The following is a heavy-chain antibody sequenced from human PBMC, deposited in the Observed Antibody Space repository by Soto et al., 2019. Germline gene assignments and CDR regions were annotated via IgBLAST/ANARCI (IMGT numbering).Heavy chain of an antibody. CDR1: GFTFSSYS. CDR3: ARVGADFWSGYYTLFDY. V-gene: IGHV3-48*01. D-gene: IGHD3-3*01. CDR2: ISSSSSTI. J-gene: IGHJ4*02. Sequence: EVQLVESGGGLVQPGGSLRLSCAASGFTFSSYSMNWVRQAPGKGLEWVSYISSSSSTIYYADSVKGRFTISRDNAKNSLYLQMNSLRAEDTAVYYCARVGADFWSGYYTLFDYWGQGTLVTVSS.